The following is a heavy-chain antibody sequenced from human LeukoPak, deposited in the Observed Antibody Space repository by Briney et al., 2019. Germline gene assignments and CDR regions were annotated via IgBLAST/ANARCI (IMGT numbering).Heavy chain of an antibody. J-gene: IGHJ5*02. CDR2: IDPGDSYT. CDR1: GYSFTSYW. Sequence: GESLKISCKGSGYSFTSYWISWVRLMPGEGLQWMGTIDPGDSYTNYSPSFQGHVTISVDRSITTAYLQWSSLKASDTAIYYCARRRADSSGYFYGGLDPWGQGILATVSS. V-gene: IGHV5-10-1*01. D-gene: IGHD3-22*01. CDR3: ARRRADSSGYFYGGLDP.